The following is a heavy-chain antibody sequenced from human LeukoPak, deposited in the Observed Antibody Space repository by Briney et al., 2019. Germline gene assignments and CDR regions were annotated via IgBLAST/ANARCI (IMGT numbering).Heavy chain of an antibody. CDR1: SGSISGYY. D-gene: IGHD1-26*01. V-gene: IGHV4-59*08. CDR2: IFYSGST. J-gene: IGHJ4*02. CDR3: ARQSYGGAYYFFGY. Sequence: SETLSLTCTVSSGSISGYYWTWIRQPQGKGLEWIGNIFYSGSTNYNPSLKSHVTISLDTSKKQFSLKLTSVTAADTAVYYCARQSYGGAYYFFGYWGQGTLVAVSS.